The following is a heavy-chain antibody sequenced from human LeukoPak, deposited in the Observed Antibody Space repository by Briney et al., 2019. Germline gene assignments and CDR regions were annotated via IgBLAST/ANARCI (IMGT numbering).Heavy chain of an antibody. CDR2: ISGSGGST. V-gene: IGHV3-23*01. Sequence: PGGSLRLSCAASGFTFSSYAMSWVRQAPGKGLEWVSAISGSGGSTDYADSVKGRFTISRDNSKNTLYLQMNSLRAEDTAVYYCARDPYGGNWFDYWGQGTLVTVSS. D-gene: IGHD4-23*01. CDR3: ARDPYGGNWFDY. CDR1: GFTFSSYA. J-gene: IGHJ4*02.